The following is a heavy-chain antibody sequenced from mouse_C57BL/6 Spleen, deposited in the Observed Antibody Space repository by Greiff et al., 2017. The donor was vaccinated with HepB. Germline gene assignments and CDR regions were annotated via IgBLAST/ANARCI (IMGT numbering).Heavy chain of an antibody. V-gene: IGHV1-15*01. CDR1: GYTFTDYE. J-gene: IGHJ2*01. CDR3: TFIATVVAPYFDY. D-gene: IGHD1-1*01. CDR2: IDPETGGT. Sequence: QVQLQQSGAELVRPGASVTLSCKASGYTFTDYEMHWVKQTPVHGLEWIGAIDPETGGTAYNQKFKGKAILTADKSSSASYMELRSLTSEDSAVYCCTFIATVVAPYFDYWGQGTTLTVSS.